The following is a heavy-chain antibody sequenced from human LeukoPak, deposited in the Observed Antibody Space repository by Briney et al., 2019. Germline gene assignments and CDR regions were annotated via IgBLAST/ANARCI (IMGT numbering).Heavy chain of an antibody. J-gene: IGHJ6*02. Sequence: SETLSLTCTVSGGSISSSSYYWGWIRQPPGKGLEWIGSIYYSGSTYYNPSLESRVTISVDTSKNQFSLKLSSVTAADTAVYYCARVIDGSYWRPSYYYYYGMDVWGQGTTVTVSS. CDR2: IYYSGST. V-gene: IGHV4-39*07. CDR3: ARVIDGSYWRPSYYYYYGMDV. D-gene: IGHD1-26*01. CDR1: GGSISSSSYY.